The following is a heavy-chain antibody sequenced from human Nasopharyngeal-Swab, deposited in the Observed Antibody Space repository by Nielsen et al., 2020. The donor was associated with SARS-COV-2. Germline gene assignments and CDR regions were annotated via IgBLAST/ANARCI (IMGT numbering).Heavy chain of an antibody. Sequence: WIRQPPGKGLQWIGNIYYSGTTNYNPSLKSRVAISVDTSKNQFSLKLSSVTAADTAVYYCARDRNFVWNGAVGLDYWGQGTLVTVSS. CDR2: IYYSGTT. CDR3: ARDRNFVWNGAVGLDY. D-gene: IGHD1-1*01. J-gene: IGHJ4*02. V-gene: IGHV4-39*07.